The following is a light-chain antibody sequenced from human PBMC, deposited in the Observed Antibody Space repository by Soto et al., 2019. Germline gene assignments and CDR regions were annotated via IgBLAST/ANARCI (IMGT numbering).Light chain of an antibody. V-gene: IGLV1-44*01. J-gene: IGLJ1*01. CDR1: NSNIGSNK. Sequence: QSVLTQPPSASGTPGQRVTISCSGSNSNIGSNKVNWYQQLPGTAPKLLIYTSNQRPSGVPDRFSGSKSGTSASLAISGLQSADEADYYCATWDYSVHCYVFGTGTKVTVL. CDR2: TSN. CDR3: ATWDYSVHCYV.